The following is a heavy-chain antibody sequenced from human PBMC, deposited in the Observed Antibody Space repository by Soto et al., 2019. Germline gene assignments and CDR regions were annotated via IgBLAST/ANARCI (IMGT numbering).Heavy chain of an antibody. Sequence: EVQLVESGGGLVKPGGSLRLSCAASGFTFISYSMNWVRQAPGKGLEWVSSISSSSSYIYYADSVKGRFTISRDNARNSLYLQMNSLRAEDTAVYYCARYYGSGHFDYWGQGTLVTVSS. CDR3: ARYYGSGHFDY. CDR1: GFTFISYS. V-gene: IGHV3-21*01. D-gene: IGHD3-10*01. J-gene: IGHJ4*02. CDR2: ISSSSSYI.